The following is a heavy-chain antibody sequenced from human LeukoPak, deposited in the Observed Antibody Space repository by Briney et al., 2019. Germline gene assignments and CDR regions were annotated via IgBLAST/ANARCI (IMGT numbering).Heavy chain of an antibody. D-gene: IGHD3-10*01. CDR2: IKRDGSEK. J-gene: IGHJ4*02. Sequence: PGGSLRLSCVGSGFTFSTYYMSWVRQAPGKGLEWVANIKRDGSEKYYVDSVKGRFTISRDNAKNSLYLQMNSLRAEDTAVYYCARDLYYGSGSYFDWGQGSLVIVSS. CDR3: ARDLYYGSGSYFD. V-gene: IGHV3-7*04. CDR1: GFTFSTYY.